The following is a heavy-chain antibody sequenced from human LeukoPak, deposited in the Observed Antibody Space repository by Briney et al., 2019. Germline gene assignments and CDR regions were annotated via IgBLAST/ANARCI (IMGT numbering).Heavy chain of an antibody. CDR2: ISGSGGST. D-gene: IGHD3-10*01. V-gene: IGHV3-23*01. J-gene: IGHJ4*02. Sequence: GGSLRLSCAASGFTFSSCAMSWVRQAPGKGLEWVSAISGSGGSTYYADSVKGRFTISRDNSKNTLYLQMNSLRAEDTAVYYCAKGSGRYGSGSYYGYWGQGTLVTVSS. CDR3: AKGSGRYGSGSYYGY. CDR1: GFTFSSCA.